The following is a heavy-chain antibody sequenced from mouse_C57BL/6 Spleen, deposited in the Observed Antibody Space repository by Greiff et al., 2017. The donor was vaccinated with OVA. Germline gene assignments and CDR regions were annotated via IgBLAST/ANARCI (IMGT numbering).Heavy chain of an antibody. Sequence: EVHLVESGAELVKPGASVKLSCTASGFNIKDYYMHWVKQRTEQGLEWIGRIDPEDGETKYAPKFQGKATITADTSSNTAYLQLSSLTSEDTAVYYCASEFITTVVAPFDYWGQGTTLTVSS. CDR2: IDPEDGET. J-gene: IGHJ2*01. CDR3: ASEFITTVVAPFDY. CDR1: GFNIKDYY. V-gene: IGHV14-2*01. D-gene: IGHD1-1*01.